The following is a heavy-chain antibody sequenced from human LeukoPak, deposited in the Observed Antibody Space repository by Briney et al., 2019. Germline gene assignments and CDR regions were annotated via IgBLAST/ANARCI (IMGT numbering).Heavy chain of an antibody. CDR1: GGSISGYY. V-gene: IGHV4-34*01. CDR3: AISSGYYADHDAFDI. D-gene: IGHD3-22*01. J-gene: IGHJ3*02. CDR2: INHSGST. Sequence: SETLSLTCAVYGGSISGYYWSWIRQPPGKGLEWIGEINHSGSTNYNPSLKSRVTISVDTSKNQFSLKLSSVTAADTAVYYCAISSGYYADHDAFDIWGQGTMVTVSS.